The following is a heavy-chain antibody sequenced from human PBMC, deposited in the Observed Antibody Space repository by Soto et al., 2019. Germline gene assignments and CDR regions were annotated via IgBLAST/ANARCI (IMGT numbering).Heavy chain of an antibody. D-gene: IGHD5-18*01. Sequence: SETLSLTCTVSGGSISSYYWSWIRQPPGKGLEWIGYIYYSGSTNYNPSLKSRVTISVDTSKNQFSLKLSSVTAADTAVYYCARRSMGRGYSYGQYYYYYMDVWGKGTTVTVSS. J-gene: IGHJ6*03. CDR2: IYYSGST. V-gene: IGHV4-59*08. CDR3: ARRSMGRGYSYGQYYYYYMDV. CDR1: GGSISSYY.